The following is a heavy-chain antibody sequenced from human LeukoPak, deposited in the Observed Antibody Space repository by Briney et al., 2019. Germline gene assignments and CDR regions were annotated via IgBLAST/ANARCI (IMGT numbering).Heavy chain of an antibody. J-gene: IGHJ4*02. V-gene: IGHV3-23*01. CDR1: GFTFSSYA. CDR3: ARDWSGYYGSGSYPFDY. Sequence: PGGSLRLSCAASGFTFSSYAMSWVRQAPGKGLEWVSTISGSGGSTYYADSVKGRFTISRDNSKNTLYLQMNSLRAEDTAVYYCARDWSGYYGSGSYPFDYWGQGTLVTVSS. D-gene: IGHD3-10*01. CDR2: ISGSGGST.